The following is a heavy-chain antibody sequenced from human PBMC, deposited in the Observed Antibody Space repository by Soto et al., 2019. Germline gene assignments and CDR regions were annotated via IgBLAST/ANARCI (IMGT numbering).Heavy chain of an antibody. Sequence: GGSLRLSCAASGFTFSSYAMHWVRQAPGKGLEYVSAISSNGGSTYYANSVKGRFTISRDNSKNTLYLQMGSLRAEDMAVYYCARGPTGRVGATTGAFDIWGQGTMVTVSS. V-gene: IGHV3-64*01. D-gene: IGHD1-26*01. CDR2: ISSNGGST. J-gene: IGHJ3*02. CDR1: GFTFSSYA. CDR3: ARGPTGRVGATTGAFDI.